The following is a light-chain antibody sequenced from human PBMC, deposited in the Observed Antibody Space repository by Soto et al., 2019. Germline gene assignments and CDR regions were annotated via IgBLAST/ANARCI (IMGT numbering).Light chain of an antibody. CDR3: SSYTSSSTWL. Sequence: QSALTQPASVSGSPGQSITISCIGTSSDVGAYNYVSWYQQHPGKAPKLMIYEVSNRPSGVSNRFSGSKSANTASLTISGLQAGDEADYYCSSYTSSSTWLFGGGTKLTVL. V-gene: IGLV2-14*03. CDR1: SSDVGAYNY. CDR2: EVS. J-gene: IGLJ3*02.